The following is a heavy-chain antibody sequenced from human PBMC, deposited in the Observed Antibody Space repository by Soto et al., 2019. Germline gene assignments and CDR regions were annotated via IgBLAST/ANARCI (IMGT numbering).Heavy chain of an antibody. CDR1: GFTFTRDS. V-gene: IGHV3-21*01. Sequence: SAGSLRLSCWAAGFTFTRDSMNWIREAIGKGLEWVSSISSTTKYIYYADSMKGRFSVSRDNEKNSVYLEKNSLSVEDTAVYYWARESEELTGNFDYWSQGTLVTVSS. J-gene: IGHJ4*02. CDR3: ARESEELTGNFDY. D-gene: IGHD1-26*01. CDR2: ISSTTKYI.